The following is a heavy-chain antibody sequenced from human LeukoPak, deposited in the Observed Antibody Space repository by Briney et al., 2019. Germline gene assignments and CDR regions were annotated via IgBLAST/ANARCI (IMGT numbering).Heavy chain of an antibody. CDR2: IIPIFGTA. CDR3: ARGYYDFWSGYYKSCLDP. J-gene: IGHJ5*02. Sequence: SVKVSCKASGGTFSSYAISWVRQAPGQGLEWMGGIIPIFGTANYAQKFQGRVTITADESTSTAYMELSSLRSEDTAVYYCARGYYDFWSGYYKSCLDPWGQGTLVTVSS. V-gene: IGHV1-69*01. CDR1: GGTFSSYA. D-gene: IGHD3-3*01.